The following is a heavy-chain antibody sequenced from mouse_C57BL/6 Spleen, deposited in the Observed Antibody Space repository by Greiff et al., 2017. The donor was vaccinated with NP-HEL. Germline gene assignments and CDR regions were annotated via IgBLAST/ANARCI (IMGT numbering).Heavy chain of an antibody. CDR2: IYPGDGDT. V-gene: IGHV1-80*01. CDR1: GYAFSSYW. CDR3: ARSGLRLPWFAY. J-gene: IGHJ3*01. Sequence: QVQLKESGAELVKPGASVKISCKASGYAFSSYWMNWVKQRPGKGLEWIGQIYPGDGDTNYNGKFKGKATLTADKSSSTAYMQLSSLTSEDSAVYCCARSGLRLPWFAYWGQGTLVTVSA. D-gene: IGHD3-2*02.